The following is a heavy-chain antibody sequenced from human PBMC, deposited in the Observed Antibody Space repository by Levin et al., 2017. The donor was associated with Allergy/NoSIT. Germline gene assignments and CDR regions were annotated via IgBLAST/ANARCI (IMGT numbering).Heavy chain of an antibody. V-gene: IGHV4-4*07. CDR2: FYTNGDT. J-gene: IGHJ2*01. D-gene: IGHD4-23*01. CDR1: GASISTAY. CDR3: ARDPLIAPRWFDL. Sequence: SETLSLTCTVSGASISTAYWSWIRQPAGKGLEWIGRFYTNGDTDYNPSLRSRVTMSLDTSKNQVSLRLSSVTAADTAVSLCARDPLIAPRWFDLWGRGTLVTVSS.